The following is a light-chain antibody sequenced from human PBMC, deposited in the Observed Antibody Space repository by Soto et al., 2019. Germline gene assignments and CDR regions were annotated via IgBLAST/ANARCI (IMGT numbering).Light chain of an antibody. CDR3: QHYNGWPL. Sequence: EIEMTQSPAALSLSPGERVTLSCRASQAVATSLAWYQFRPGQAPMLLIYGASIRATGVPGRFSGSGSGTEFTLTISRLLSEDVAIYFCQHYNGWPLFGGGTKVEIK. CDR2: GAS. V-gene: IGKV3-15*01. J-gene: IGKJ4*01. CDR1: QAVATS.